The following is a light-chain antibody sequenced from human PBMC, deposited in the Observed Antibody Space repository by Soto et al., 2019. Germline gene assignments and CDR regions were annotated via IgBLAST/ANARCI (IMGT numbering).Light chain of an antibody. V-gene: IGKV3-15*01. Sequence: EILMTQSPATLSVSPGERATLSCRASQSVDSNLAWYQQKPGQAPRLLIYGASTRATGISARFSGSGSGTEFTLTISSLQSEDFGVYYCHQRQRWPRTFGQGTTVDI. J-gene: IGKJ1*01. CDR2: GAS. CDR3: HQRQRWPRT. CDR1: QSVDSN.